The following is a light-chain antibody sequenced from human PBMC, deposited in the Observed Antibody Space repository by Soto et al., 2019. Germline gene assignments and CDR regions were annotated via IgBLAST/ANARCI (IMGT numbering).Light chain of an antibody. J-gene: IGKJ5*01. CDR1: HDIRKY. Sequence: DIQLSHSPSSLSASVGGRVTITCPASHDIRKYLNWYQQKPGKAPKLLIYDASNLEAGVPSRFRGSGSGTDFTFTISRLQPEDIATYYCQQYENLPTFGQGTRLEIK. V-gene: IGKV1-33*01. CDR2: DAS. CDR3: QQYENLPT.